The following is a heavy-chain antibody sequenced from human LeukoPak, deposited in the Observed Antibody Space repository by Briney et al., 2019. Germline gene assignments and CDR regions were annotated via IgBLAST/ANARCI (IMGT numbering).Heavy chain of an antibody. CDR2: ISSRSATI. Sequence: SGGSLRLSCAASGFTFSSYSMNWVRQAPGKGLEWVSYISSRSATIYYADSVKGRFTISRGNAKNSLYLQMNSLRAEDTAVYYCARDPLSSSSFDLWGQGTLVTVSS. J-gene: IGHJ4*02. CDR1: GFTFSSYS. V-gene: IGHV3-48*01. D-gene: IGHD6-13*01. CDR3: ARDPLSSSSFDL.